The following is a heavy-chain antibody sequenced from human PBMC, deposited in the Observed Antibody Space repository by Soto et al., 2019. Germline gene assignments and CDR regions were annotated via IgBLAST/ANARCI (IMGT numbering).Heavy chain of an antibody. V-gene: IGHV5-51*01. Sequence: PGESLKISCNASGYSFSDYWIGWVRQMPGRGLEWMGIIYPGDSDTRYSASFQGQVTISADKSISTTFLQWSSLKASDTAMYYCARRRQYCGTSTCSFDPWGQGTLVTVYS. D-gene: IGHD2-21*01. CDR2: IYPGDSDT. J-gene: IGHJ5*02. CDR3: ARRRQYCGTSTCSFDP. CDR1: GYSFSDYW.